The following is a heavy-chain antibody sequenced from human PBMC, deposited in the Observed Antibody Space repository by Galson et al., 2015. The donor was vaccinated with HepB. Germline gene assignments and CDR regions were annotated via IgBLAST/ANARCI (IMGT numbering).Heavy chain of an antibody. D-gene: IGHD3-3*01. Sequence: SLRLSCAASGFTFSNAWMSWVRQAPGKGLEWVGRIKSKTDGGTTDYAAPVKGRFTISRDDSKNTLYLQMNSLKTEDTAVYYCTTDQVGGENYDFRPYYYYYYYMDVWGKGTTVTVSS. CDR1: GFTFSNAW. CDR2: IKSKTDGGTT. CDR3: TTDQVGGENYDFRPYYYYYYYMDV. J-gene: IGHJ6*03. V-gene: IGHV3-15*01.